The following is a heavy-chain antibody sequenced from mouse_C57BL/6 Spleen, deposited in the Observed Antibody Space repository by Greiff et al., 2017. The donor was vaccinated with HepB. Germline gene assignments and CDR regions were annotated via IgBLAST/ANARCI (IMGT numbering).Heavy chain of an antibody. CDR1: GFTFSNYW. CDR3: TDGNYYFDY. J-gene: IGHJ2*01. Sequence: EVKVVESGGGLVQPGGSMKLSCVASGFTFSNYWMNWVRQSPEKGLEWVAQIRLKSDNYATHYAESVKGRFTISRDDSKSSVYLQRNNLRAEDTGIYYCTDGNYYFDYWGQGTTLTVSS. CDR2: IRLKSDNYAT. D-gene: IGHD2-1*01. V-gene: IGHV6-3*01.